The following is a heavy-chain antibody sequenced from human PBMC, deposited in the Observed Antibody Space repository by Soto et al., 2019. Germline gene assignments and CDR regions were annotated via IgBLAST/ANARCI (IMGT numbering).Heavy chain of an antibody. CDR3: ARDPDDPTNSYGMDV. V-gene: IGHV3-53*01. CDR2: IYSGGST. CDR1: GFTVSSNY. Sequence: GGSLRLSCAASGFTVSSNYMSWVRQAPGKGLEWVSVIYSGGSTYYADSVKGRFTISRDNAKNSLYLQMNSLRAEDTAVYYCARDPDDPTNSYGMDVWGQGTTVTVSS. J-gene: IGHJ6*02.